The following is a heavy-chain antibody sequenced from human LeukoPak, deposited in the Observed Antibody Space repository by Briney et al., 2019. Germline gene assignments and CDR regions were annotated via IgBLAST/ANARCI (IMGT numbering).Heavy chain of an antibody. CDR2: ISDNGGST. D-gene: IGHD2-15*01. CDR3: ARSAGRFGSGGSCYDY. J-gene: IGHJ4*02. CDR1: GFTFSNYA. Sequence: GGSVRLSCAASGFTFSNYAMHWVRQAPGKGLEYVSAISDNGGSTYYANSVKGRFTISRDNSKNTLYLQMGGLRAEDMAIYYCARSAGRFGSGGSCYDYWGQGTLVTVSS. V-gene: IGHV3-64*01.